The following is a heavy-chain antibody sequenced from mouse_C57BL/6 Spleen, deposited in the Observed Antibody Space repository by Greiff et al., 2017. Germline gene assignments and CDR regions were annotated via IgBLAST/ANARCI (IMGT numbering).Heavy chain of an antibody. CDR2: IYPGDGDT. D-gene: IGHD3-2*02. CDR3: ATADSSGYLAWFAY. CDR1: GYAFSSSW. J-gene: IGHJ3*01. V-gene: IGHV1-82*01. Sequence: QVQLQQSGPELVKPGASVKISCKASGYAFSSSWLNWVKQRPGKGLEWIGRIYPGDGDTNYNGKFKGQATLTADKSSSTAYLQLSSLTSEDSAVYFCATADSSGYLAWFAYWGQGTLVTVSA.